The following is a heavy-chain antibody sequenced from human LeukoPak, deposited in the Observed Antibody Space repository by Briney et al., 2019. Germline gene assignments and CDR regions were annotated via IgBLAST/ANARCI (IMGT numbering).Heavy chain of an antibody. J-gene: IGHJ4*02. Sequence: GASVKVSCKASGYSFTSYGISWVRQAPGQGPEWMGWISAYNGNTNYAQKFQGRVTITADKSTSTAYMELSSLRSEDTAVYYCARDWGRGTTPTFPHPVSDYWGQGTLVTVSS. D-gene: IGHD1/OR15-1a*01. CDR2: ISAYNGNT. CDR1: GYSFTSYG. CDR3: ARDWGRGTTPTFPHPVSDY. V-gene: IGHV1-18*01.